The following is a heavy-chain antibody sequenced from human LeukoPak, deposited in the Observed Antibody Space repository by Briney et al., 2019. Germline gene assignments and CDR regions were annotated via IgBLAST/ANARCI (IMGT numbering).Heavy chain of an antibody. CDR3: AKDIRFGVRGVITIDY. CDR2: ISGSGGST. CDR1: GFTFSSYA. D-gene: IGHD3-10*01. J-gene: IGHJ4*02. V-gene: IGHV3-23*01. Sequence: GGSLRLSCSASGFTFSSYAVGWVPQAPGKGLEWVSAISGSGGSTYYADSVKGRFTISRDNSKNTLYLQMNSLRAEDTAVYYCAKDIRFGVRGVITIDYWGQGTLVTVSS.